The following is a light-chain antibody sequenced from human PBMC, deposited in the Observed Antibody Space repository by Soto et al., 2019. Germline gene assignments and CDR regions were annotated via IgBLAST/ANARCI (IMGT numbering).Light chain of an antibody. CDR1: SSDVGGYNY. V-gene: IGLV2-14*01. Sequence: QSVLTQPASVSGSPGQSITISCTGTSSDVGGYNYVSWYQQHPGKAPKLMIYEVSNRHSGVSNRFSGSKSGNTASLTISGRQAEDEAYYYCSSYTSSSTVVFGGGTKLTVL. CDR2: EVS. CDR3: SSYTSSSTVV. J-gene: IGLJ2*01.